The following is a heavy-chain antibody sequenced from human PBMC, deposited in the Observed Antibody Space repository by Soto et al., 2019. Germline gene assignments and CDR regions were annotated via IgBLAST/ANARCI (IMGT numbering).Heavy chain of an antibody. V-gene: IGHV1-46*01. J-gene: IGHJ5*02. CDR1: GYSLSDYY. CDR2: INPDDGGT. Sequence: QVQLVQSGADVKEPGASVKVSCKASGYSLSDYYIHWVRQAPGQGLEWVAMINPDDGGTRYAQRVQGRLTGTRDTSTSTVYMEMSNLRSEDTALYSWTRDRPHAWVDPWGQGALVTVSS. CDR3: TRDRPHAWVDP.